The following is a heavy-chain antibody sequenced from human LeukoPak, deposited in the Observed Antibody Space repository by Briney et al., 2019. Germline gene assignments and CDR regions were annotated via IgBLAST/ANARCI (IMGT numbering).Heavy chain of an antibody. Sequence: PGGSLRLSCAASGFSFRRCAMNWVRQAPGKGLEWVSGLTDNGDSTYYADSVKGRFTISRDNSKNTLYLQMNSPRAEDTAVYYCAKDNDFWSGYYTDFDYWGQGTLVTVSS. CDR1: GFSFRRCA. CDR3: AKDNDFWSGYYTDFDY. CDR2: LTDNGDST. V-gene: IGHV3-23*01. J-gene: IGHJ4*02. D-gene: IGHD3-3*01.